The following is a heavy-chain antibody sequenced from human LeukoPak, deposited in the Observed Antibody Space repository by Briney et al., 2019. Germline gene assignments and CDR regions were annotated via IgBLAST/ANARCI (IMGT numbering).Heavy chain of an antibody. V-gene: IGHV1-18*01. Sequence: GASVKVSCKASGYTFTSYGISWVRQAPGQGLEWMGWISAYNGNTNYAQELQGRVTMTTDTSTSTAYMELRSLRSDDTAVYYCARGLFGCSSTSCYSSYFDYWGQGTLVTVSS. CDR3: ARGLFGCSSTSCYSSYFDY. J-gene: IGHJ4*02. D-gene: IGHD2-2*01. CDR2: ISAYNGNT. CDR1: GYTFTSYG.